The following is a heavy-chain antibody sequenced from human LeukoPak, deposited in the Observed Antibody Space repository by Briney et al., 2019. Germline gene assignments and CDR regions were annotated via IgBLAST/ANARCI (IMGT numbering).Heavy chain of an antibody. D-gene: IGHD1-26*01. V-gene: IGHV3-7*01. Sequence: GGSLRLSCAASGFTFSAYWMSWVRQAPGKGLEWVANIKRDGSEKYYVDSVEGRFTISRDNAKNSRYLQMNSLRAEDTAVYYCARDLGSSNSYYNWFDPWGQGTLVTVSS. CDR3: ARDLGSSNSYYNWFDP. CDR2: IKRDGSEK. J-gene: IGHJ5*02. CDR1: GFTFSAYW.